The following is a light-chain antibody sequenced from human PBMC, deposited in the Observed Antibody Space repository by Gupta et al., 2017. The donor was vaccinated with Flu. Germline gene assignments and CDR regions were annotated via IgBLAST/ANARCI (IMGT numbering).Light chain of an antibody. CDR3: QQCYSTPRT. Sequence: DIVMTQSPDSLAVSLDERATINCKSSQSVLYSSNNKNYLAWYQQKPGQPPKLLISWASTRESGVPDRFSGSGSGKDFTLTISSLQAEDVAVYYCQQCYSTPRTFGQGTKVEIK. CDR2: WAS. CDR1: QSVLYSSNNKNY. V-gene: IGKV4-1*01. J-gene: IGKJ1*01.